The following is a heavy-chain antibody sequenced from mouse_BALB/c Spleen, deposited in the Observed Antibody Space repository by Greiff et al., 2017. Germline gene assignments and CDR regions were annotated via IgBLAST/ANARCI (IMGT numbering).Heavy chain of an antibody. V-gene: IGHV14-4*02. Sequence: EVQLQQSGAELVRSGASVKLSCTASGFNIKDYYMHWVKQRPEQGLEWIGWIDPENGDTEYAPKFQGKATMTADTSSNTAYLQLSSLTSEDTAIYYCLLWDYAMDYWGQGTSVTVSS. J-gene: IGHJ4*01. CDR3: LLWDYAMDY. CDR1: GFNIKDYY. D-gene: IGHD1-1*02. CDR2: IDPENGDT.